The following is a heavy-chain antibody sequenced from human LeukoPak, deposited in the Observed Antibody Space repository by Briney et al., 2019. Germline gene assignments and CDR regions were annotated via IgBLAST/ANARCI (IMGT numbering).Heavy chain of an antibody. CDR1: GFTFSSYE. D-gene: IGHD3-10*02. V-gene: IGHV3-48*03. Sequence: GGSLRLSCAASGFTFSSYEMNCGRQAPGKGVGWGSYISSSGSTIYYADSVKGRFTIYRDNAQNSLYLQITSLRAEDTAVYYCAELGITMIGGVWGKGTTVTISS. CDR2: ISSSGSTI. CDR3: AELGITMIGGV. J-gene: IGHJ6*04.